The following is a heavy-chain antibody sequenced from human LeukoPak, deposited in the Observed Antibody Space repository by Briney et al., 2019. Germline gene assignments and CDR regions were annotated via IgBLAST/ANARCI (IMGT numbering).Heavy chain of an antibody. CDR3: AREAGHSGGSYFDY. J-gene: IGHJ4*02. Sequence: GASVKVSCKASGYTFTSYDINWVRQATGQGLEWMGWMNPNSGNTGYAQKFQGRVTMTRSTSISTAYMELSSLRSEDTAVYYCAREAGHSGGSYFDYWGQGTLVTVSS. CDR1: GYTFTSYD. D-gene: IGHD1-26*01. CDR2: MNPNSGNT. V-gene: IGHV1-8*01.